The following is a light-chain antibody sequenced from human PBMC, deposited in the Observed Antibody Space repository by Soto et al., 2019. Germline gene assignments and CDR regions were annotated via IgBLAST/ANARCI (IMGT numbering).Light chain of an antibody. CDR3: QQANSFPLT. Sequence: IQRTQSPLSLLASVGDKVTIPVGRIRVLRSWLAWYQQKPGKAPKLLIYAASSLQSGVPSRFSGSGSGTDFTLTISSLQPEDFATYYCQQANSFPLTFGGGTKVEIK. J-gene: IGKJ4*01. CDR2: AAS. CDR1: RVLRSW. V-gene: IGKV1-12*01.